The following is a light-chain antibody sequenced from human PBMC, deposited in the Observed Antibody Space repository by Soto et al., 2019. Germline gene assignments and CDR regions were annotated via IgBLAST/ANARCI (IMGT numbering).Light chain of an antibody. Sequence: DIQTTQSPSTLSGSVGDRVTITCRASQTISSWLAWYQQKPGKAPKLLIYKASTLKSGVPSRFSGSGSGTEFTLTISSLQPDDFATYYCQHYNSYSEAFGQGTKADIK. J-gene: IGKJ1*01. V-gene: IGKV1-5*03. CDR2: KAS. CDR1: QTISSW. CDR3: QHYNSYSEA.